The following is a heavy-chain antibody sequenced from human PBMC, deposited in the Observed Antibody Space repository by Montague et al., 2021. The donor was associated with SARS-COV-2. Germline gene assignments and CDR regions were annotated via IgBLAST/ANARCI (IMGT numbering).Heavy chain of an antibody. D-gene: IGHD5-18*01. Sequence: SLRLSCAASGFTFNSYSMSWVRQSPGKGLEWVSVIYSGDRGTYYADAVKGRFTISRDNSKNTLYLQMHCLRAEDTAKYYCAKGRYSAYVLDYWGQGTQVTVSS. J-gene: IGHJ4*02. V-gene: IGHV3-23*03. CDR3: AKGRYSAYVLDY. CDR1: GFTFNSYS. CDR2: IYSGDRGT.